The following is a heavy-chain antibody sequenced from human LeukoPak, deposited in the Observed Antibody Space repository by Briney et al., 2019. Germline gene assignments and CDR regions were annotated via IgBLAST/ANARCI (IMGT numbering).Heavy chain of an antibody. CDR2: IYYSGST. CDR1: GGSISSGGYY. D-gene: IGHD2-2*01. J-gene: IGHJ5*02. CDR3: ARALPLYCSSTSCYDGPSWFDP. V-gene: IGHV4-31*03. Sequence: PSETLSLTCTVSGGSISSGGYYWSWIRQHPGKGLEWIGYIYYSGSTYYNPSLKSRVTISVDTSKNQFSLKLSSVTAADTAVYYCARALPLYCSSTSCYDGPSWFDPWGQGTLVTVSS.